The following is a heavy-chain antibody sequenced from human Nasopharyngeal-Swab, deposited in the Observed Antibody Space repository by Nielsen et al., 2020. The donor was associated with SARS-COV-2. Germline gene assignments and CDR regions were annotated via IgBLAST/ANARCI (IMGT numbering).Heavy chain of an antibody. CDR2: ISAYNGNT. J-gene: IGHJ4*02. V-gene: IGHV1-18*04. Sequence: ASVKNSCNASGYTFISDGISWVRHAPGQGLEWMGWISAYNGNTNYAQKPQGRVTMTTDTSTNTAYMELRSLRSDDTAGYYCARMVYSSGTAPEYYFDYWGQGTLVTVSS. CDR3: ARMVYSSGTAPEYYFDY. D-gene: IGHD6-19*01. CDR1: GYTFISDG.